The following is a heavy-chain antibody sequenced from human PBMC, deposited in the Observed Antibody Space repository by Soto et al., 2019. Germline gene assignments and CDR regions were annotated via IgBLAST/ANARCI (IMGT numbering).Heavy chain of an antibody. CDR2: IYESGSI. Sequence: SETLSRTCTVSGDSISGYYWSCIRQPPGEGLEWIGYIYESGSINYKPYLKSRVTMSIDTTKNQFSLKLISVTAADTAVYYCARPGRSGYYYCYGMAVWAQGTTVTISS. V-gene: IGHV4-59*01. D-gene: IGHD3-22*01. CDR1: GDSISGYY. J-gene: IGHJ6*02. CDR3: ARPGRSGYYYCYGMAV.